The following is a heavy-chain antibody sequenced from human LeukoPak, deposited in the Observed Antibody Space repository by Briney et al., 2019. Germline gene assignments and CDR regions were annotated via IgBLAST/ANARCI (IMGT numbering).Heavy chain of an antibody. CDR1: ALTFSSYW. V-gene: IGHV3-74*01. J-gene: IGHJ6*02. D-gene: IGHD2-8*02. Sequence: QTGGSLRLSCAASALTFSSYWMHWVRHAPGKGLVWVSRINSDGSYTLYADSVKGRFTTSRDNAKNTVYLPMNSLRAEDTALYYCTRVQAGRSGLMDVWGRGTTVTVSS. CDR3: TRVQAGRSGLMDV. CDR2: INSDGSYT.